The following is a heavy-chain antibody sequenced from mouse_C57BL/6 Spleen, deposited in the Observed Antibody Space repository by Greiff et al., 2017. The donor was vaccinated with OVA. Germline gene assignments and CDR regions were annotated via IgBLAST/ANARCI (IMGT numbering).Heavy chain of an antibody. D-gene: IGHD2-4*01. CDR2: IYPRSGNT. CDR3: TRWDDYNDYAMDY. V-gene: IGHV1-81*01. Sequence: VQLQQSGAELARPGASVKLSCKASGYTFTSYGISWVKQRTGQGLEWIGEIYPRSGNTYYDEKFKGKATLTADKSSSTAYMELRSLTAEDSAVYFCTRWDDYNDYAMDYWGQGTSVTVSS. J-gene: IGHJ4*01. CDR1: GYTFTSYG.